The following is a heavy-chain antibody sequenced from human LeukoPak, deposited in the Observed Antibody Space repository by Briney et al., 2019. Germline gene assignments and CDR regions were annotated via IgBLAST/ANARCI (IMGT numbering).Heavy chain of an antibody. J-gene: IGHJ4*02. D-gene: IGHD3-22*01. Sequence: ASVKVSCKASGYTFTSYGISWVRQAPGQGLEGMGWISSYNGNTNYAQKLQGRVTMTTDTSTSTAYMELWSLRSDARAVYYCARATGWYYYDSSGYYPLDYWGQGTLVTVSS. CDR3: ARATGWYYYDSSGYYPLDY. CDR2: ISSYNGNT. V-gene: IGHV1-18*01. CDR1: GYTFTSYG.